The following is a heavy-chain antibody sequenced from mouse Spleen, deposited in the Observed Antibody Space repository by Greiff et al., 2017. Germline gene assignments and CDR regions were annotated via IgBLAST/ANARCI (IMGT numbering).Heavy chain of an antibody. Sequence: QVQLKQSGAELARPGASVKMSCKASGYTFTSYTMHWVKQRPGQGLEWIGYINPSSGYTKYNQKFKDKATLTADKSSSTAYMQLSSLTSEDSAVYYCATTGTLDYWGQGTTLTVSS. V-gene: IGHV1-4*01. J-gene: IGHJ2*01. CDR2: INPSSGYT. CDR1: GYTFTSYT. CDR3: ATTGTLDY. D-gene: IGHD4-1*02.